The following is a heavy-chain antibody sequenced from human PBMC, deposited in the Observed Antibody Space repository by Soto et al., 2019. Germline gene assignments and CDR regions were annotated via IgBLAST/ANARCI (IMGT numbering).Heavy chain of an antibody. V-gene: IGHV3-30*18. CDR3: AKDSLRDIWFGEFRADY. CDR1: GFTFSSYG. J-gene: IGHJ4*02. CDR2: ISYDGSDK. Sequence: GGSLRLSCAASGFTFSSYGMHWVRQAPGKGLEWVAVISYDGSDKYYADSVKGRFTISRDNSRNTLYLQMNYLRAEDTAVYYCAKDSLRDIWFGEFRADYWGQGTLVTVSA. D-gene: IGHD3-10*01.